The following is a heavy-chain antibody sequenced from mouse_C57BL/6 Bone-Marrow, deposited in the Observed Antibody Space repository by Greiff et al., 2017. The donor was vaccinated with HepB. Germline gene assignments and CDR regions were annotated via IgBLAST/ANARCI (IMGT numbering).Heavy chain of an antibody. D-gene: IGHD1-1*01. V-gene: IGHV5-4*01. CDR3: ARAITTVVEGYAMDY. CDR2: ISDGGSYT. J-gene: IGHJ4*01. CDR1: GFTFSSYA. Sequence: EVQLQESGGGLVKPGGSLKLSCAASGFTFSSYAMSWVRQTPEKRLEWVATISDGGSYTYYPDNVKGRFTISRDNAKNNLYLQMSHLKSEDTAMYYCARAITTVVEGYAMDYWGQGTSVTVSS.